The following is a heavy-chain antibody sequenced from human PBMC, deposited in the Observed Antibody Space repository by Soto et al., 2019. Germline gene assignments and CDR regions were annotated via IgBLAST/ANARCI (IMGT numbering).Heavy chain of an antibody. V-gene: IGHV3-30*18. CDR2: ISYDGSNK. CDR1: GFTFSSYG. CDR3: AKGSGSGYYADY. J-gene: IGHJ4*02. Sequence: GGPLRRSCAASGFTFSSYGMHWVRQAPGQGLEWVAVISYDGSNKYYADSVKGRFTISRDNSKNTLYLQMNSLRAEDTAVYYCAKGSGSGYYADYWGQGTLVTVSS. D-gene: IGHD3-3*01.